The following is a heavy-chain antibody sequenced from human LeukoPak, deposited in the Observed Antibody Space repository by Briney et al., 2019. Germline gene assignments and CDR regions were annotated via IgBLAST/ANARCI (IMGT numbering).Heavy chain of an antibody. CDR3: ARVAAAGTPYNWFDP. Sequence: PGGSLRLSCAASGFTFSSYSMNWVRQAPGKWLEWVSSISSSSSYIYYADSVKGRLTISRDNAKHSLYLQVNSLRAEDTAVYYCARVAAAGTPYNWFDPWGQGTLVTVSS. CDR1: GFTFSSYS. D-gene: IGHD6-13*01. CDR2: ISSSSSYI. J-gene: IGHJ5*02. V-gene: IGHV3-21*01.